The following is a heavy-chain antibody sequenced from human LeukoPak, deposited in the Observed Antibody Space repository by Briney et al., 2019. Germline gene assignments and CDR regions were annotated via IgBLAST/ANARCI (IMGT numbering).Heavy chain of an antibody. D-gene: IGHD1-20*01. CDR1: GGSISKTNW. CDR2: IWHSGYT. CDR3: ASQYNWTHFDY. Sequence: PSETLSLTCAVSGGSISKTNWWSWVRQSPGTGLEWIGEIWHSGYTNYNPSLKSRVTISVDTSKNQFSLRLTSVTAADTAIYYCASQYNWTHFDYWGHETRVTVS. J-gene: IGHJ4*01. V-gene: IGHV4-4*02.